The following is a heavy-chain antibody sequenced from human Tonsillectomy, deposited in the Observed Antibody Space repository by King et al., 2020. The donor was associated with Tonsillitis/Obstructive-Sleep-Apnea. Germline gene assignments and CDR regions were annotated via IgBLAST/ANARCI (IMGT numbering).Heavy chain of an antibody. CDR1: GGSFSGHL. J-gene: IGHJ6*02. CDR2: IDHSGST. V-gene: IGHV4-34*01. CDR3: ARGNPPYYYYGMDV. Sequence: QVQLQQWGAGLLKPPETLSLTCAVSGGSFSGHLWSWIRQPPGQGLEWVGEIDHSGSTNYNPSLKSRVTMSVDTIKNHVSLKMTSVTAADTAVYYCARGNPPYYYYGMDVWGQGTTVTVSS.